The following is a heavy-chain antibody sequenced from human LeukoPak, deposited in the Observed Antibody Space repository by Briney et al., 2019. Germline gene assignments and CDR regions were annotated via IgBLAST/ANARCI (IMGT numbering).Heavy chain of an antibody. J-gene: IGHJ4*02. CDR2: INHSGST. CDR1: GGSFSGYY. V-gene: IGHV4-34*01. D-gene: IGHD6-19*01. CDR3: ACLAVAGLSEGY. Sequence: PSETLSLTSAVYGGSFSGYYWSWIRQPPGKGLEWIGEINHSGSTNYNPSLKSRVTISVDTSKNQFSLKLSSLTAADTAWYYFACLAVAGLSEGYWGQGTLVIVSS.